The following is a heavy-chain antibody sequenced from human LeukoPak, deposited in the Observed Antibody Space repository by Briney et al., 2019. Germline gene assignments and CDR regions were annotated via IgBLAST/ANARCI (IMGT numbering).Heavy chain of an antibody. CDR1: GYTFTTYG. CDR3: ARDKVEMATIFGY. Sequence: GASVKVSCKASGYTFTTYGISWLRQAPGQGLEWMGWISPYNGNTDYAQKVQGRVSMTTDTSTSTAYMELRSLRSDDTAVYYCARDKVEMATIFGYWGQGTLVTVSS. D-gene: IGHD5-24*01. CDR2: ISPYNGNT. J-gene: IGHJ4*02. V-gene: IGHV1-18*01.